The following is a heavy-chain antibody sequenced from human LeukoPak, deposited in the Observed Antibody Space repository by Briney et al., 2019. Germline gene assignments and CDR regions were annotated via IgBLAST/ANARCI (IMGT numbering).Heavy chain of an antibody. J-gene: IGHJ4*02. V-gene: IGHV4-30-4*01. Sequence: SQTLSLTCTVSGGSISSGDYYWSWIRQPPGKGLEWIGYIYYSGSTYYNPSLKSRVTISVDTSKNQFSLKLSSVTAVDAAVYYCARDNRYSYGYDYWGQGTLVTVSS. CDR3: ARDNRYSYGYDY. CDR2: IYYSGST. CDR1: GGSISSGDYY. D-gene: IGHD5-18*01.